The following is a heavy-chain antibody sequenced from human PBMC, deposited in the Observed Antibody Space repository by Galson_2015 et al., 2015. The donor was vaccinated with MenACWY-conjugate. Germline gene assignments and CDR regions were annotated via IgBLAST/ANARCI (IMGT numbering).Heavy chain of an antibody. CDR1: GFIVNTYW. Sequence: SLRLSCAASGFIVNTYWMHWVRQAPGKGLVWVSRINPGGSSTTYADSVKDRFTISGDNAKNTLYLQMNSLRPEDTAVFYCAKSRGASFYFDSWGQGTLVTVSS. CDR3: AKSRGASFYFDS. J-gene: IGHJ4*02. CDR2: INPGGSST. V-gene: IGHV3-74*01. D-gene: IGHD1-26*01.